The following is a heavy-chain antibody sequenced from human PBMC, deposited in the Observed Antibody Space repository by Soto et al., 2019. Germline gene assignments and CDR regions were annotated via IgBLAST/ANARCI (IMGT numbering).Heavy chain of an antibody. D-gene: IGHD2-15*01. CDR2: IYSGGTT. V-gene: IGHV3-53*01. Sequence: GGSLRLSCAASGFTFSGSAMHWVRQASGKGLEWVSIIYSGGTTYYADSVKGRFTISRDNSKNTVFLQMNSLRIEDTAVYYCTRDSEDGTKGRGFDVWGQGTLVTGS. CDR3: TRDSEDGTKGRGFDV. CDR1: GFTFSGSA. J-gene: IGHJ5*02.